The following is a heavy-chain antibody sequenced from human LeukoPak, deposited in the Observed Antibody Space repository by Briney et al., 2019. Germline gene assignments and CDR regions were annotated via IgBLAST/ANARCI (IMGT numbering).Heavy chain of an antibody. CDR2: INPNSGGT. Sequence: ASVKVSRKASGYTFTGYYMHWVRQAPGQGLEWMGWINPNSGGTNYAQKFQGRVTMTRDTSISTAYMELSRLRSDDTAVYYCARDSVGGSGMGDYWGQGTLVTVSS. J-gene: IGHJ4*02. D-gene: IGHD3-10*01. CDR3: ARDSVGGSGMGDY. CDR1: GYTFTGYY. V-gene: IGHV1-2*02.